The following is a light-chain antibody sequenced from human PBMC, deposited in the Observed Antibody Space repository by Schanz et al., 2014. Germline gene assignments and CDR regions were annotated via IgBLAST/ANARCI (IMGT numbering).Light chain of an antibody. Sequence: HSALTQPAFVSGSPGQSITISCTGTSSDVGGYNYVSWYQQHPGKAPKLMIYGVSKRPSGVPDRFSGSKSGNTASLTISGLQAEDEADYYCCSYAGRSLIFGGGTKLTVL. J-gene: IGLJ2*01. CDR2: GVS. CDR1: SSDVGGYNY. V-gene: IGLV2-11*01. CDR3: CSYAGRSLI.